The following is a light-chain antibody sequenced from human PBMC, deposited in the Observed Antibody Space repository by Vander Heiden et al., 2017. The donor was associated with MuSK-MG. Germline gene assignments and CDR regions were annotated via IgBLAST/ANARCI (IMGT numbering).Light chain of an antibody. CDR1: SAKIGGHYD. CDR3: QSSDVKPGDYV. Sequence: QSVLTQPPSVFGAPGPSVTTSCTGASAKIGGHYDVHWYQHLPGRAPKLLIYANKLRPSGVSDRFSASKSDTTASLVITGLQADDEGIYYCQSSDVKPGDYVFGAGTKVSVL. CDR2: ANK. J-gene: IGLJ1*01. V-gene: IGLV1-40*01.